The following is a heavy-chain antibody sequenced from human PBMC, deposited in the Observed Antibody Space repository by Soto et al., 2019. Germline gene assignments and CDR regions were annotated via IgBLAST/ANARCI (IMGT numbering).Heavy chain of an antibody. CDR3: ARDRRPTVYDFWSGYYPKGDNWFDP. Sequence: SETLSLTCTVSGGSISSYYWSWIRQPAGKGLEWIGRIYTSGSTNYNPSLKSRVTMSVDTSKNQFSLKLSSVTAADTAVYYCARDRRPTVYDFWSGYYPKGDNWFDPRGQGTLVTVSS. J-gene: IGHJ5*02. V-gene: IGHV4-4*07. CDR2: IYTSGST. CDR1: GGSISSYY. D-gene: IGHD3-3*01.